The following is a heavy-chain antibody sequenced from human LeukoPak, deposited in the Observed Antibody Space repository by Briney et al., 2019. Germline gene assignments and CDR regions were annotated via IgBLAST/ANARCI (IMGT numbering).Heavy chain of an antibody. D-gene: IGHD4-17*01. CDR3: VTLKDSVTIFDN. CDR1: GIIFSCCW. CDR2: ISQDGTDT. V-gene: IGHV3-7*03. J-gene: IGHJ4*02. Sequence: GGSLRLSCAASGIIFSCCWMSWVRQAPGKGLEWVASISQDGTDTHHADSVKGRFTISRDNDKNSVYLQVNSLRAEDTAVYYCVTLKDSVTIFDNWGQGTLVTVSS.